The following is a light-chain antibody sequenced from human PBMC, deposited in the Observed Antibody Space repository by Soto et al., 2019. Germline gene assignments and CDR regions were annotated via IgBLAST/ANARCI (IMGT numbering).Light chain of an antibody. Sequence: QSALTQPASVSGSPGQSITISCTGTNNDVGGYNYVSWYQQHPGKAPKLMIYEVSNRPSGLSNRFSGSKSGNTASLTISGLQAEDEADYYCSSFTSSSTLVFGGGTKLTVL. CDR3: SSFTSSSTLV. CDR2: EVS. J-gene: IGLJ2*01. V-gene: IGLV2-14*01. CDR1: NNDVGGYNY.